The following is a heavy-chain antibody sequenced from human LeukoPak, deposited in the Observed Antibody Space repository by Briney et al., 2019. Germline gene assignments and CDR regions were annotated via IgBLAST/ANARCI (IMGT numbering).Heavy chain of an antibody. D-gene: IGHD1-26*01. CDR2: IKSKTDGGTT. V-gene: IGHV3-15*01. Sequence: SCKVSGYTLTELSMHWVRQAPGKGLEWVGRIKSKTDGGTTDYAAPVKGRFTISRDDSKNTLYLQMNSLKTEDTAVYYCTTRIVGATHFDYWGQGTLVTVSS. J-gene: IGHJ4*02. CDR3: TTRIVGATHFDY. CDR1: GYTLTELS.